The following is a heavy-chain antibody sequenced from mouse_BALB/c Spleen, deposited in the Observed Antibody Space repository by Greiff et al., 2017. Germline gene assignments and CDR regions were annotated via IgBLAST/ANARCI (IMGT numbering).Heavy chain of an antibody. V-gene: IGHV1-9*01. J-gene: IGHJ2*01. Sequence: QVQLKQSGAELMKPGASVKISCKATGYTFSSYWIEWVKQRPGHGLEWIGEILPGSGSTNYNEKFKGKATFTADTSSNTAYMQLSSLTSEDSAVYYCARSGYYGSSHYFDYWGQGTTLTVSS. D-gene: IGHD1-1*01. CDR3: ARSGYYGSSHYFDY. CDR1: GYTFSSYW. CDR2: ILPGSGST.